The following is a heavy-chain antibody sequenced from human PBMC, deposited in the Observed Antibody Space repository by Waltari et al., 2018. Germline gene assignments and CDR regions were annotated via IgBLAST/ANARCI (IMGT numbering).Heavy chain of an antibody. J-gene: IGHJ4*02. CDR2: ISSSSSYI. CDR1: GFTFSSYS. V-gene: IGHV3-21*03. D-gene: IGHD2-2*01. Sequence: EVQLVESGGGLVRPGGSLSISCAASGFTFSSYSMNWVRQAPGKGLEWVSSISSSSSYIYYADSVKGRFTISRDNAKNSLYLQMNSLRAEDTAVNYCARVKTSCYEAWGQGTLVTVSS. CDR3: ARVKTSCYEA.